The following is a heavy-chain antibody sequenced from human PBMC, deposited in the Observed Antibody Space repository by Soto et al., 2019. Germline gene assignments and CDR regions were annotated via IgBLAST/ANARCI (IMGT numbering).Heavy chain of an antibody. J-gene: IGHJ5*02. V-gene: IGHV4-39*01. D-gene: IGHD3-10*01. CDR3: ATQGFGGWFDP. Sequence: ETLSLTCTVPGRSIRSSSYYWGWIRQPPGKGLEWIGSIYYSGSTYYNPSLKSRVTISVDTSKNQFSLKLSSVTAADTAVYYCATQGFGGWFDPWGQGTLVTVSS. CDR2: IYYSGST. CDR1: GRSIRSSSYY.